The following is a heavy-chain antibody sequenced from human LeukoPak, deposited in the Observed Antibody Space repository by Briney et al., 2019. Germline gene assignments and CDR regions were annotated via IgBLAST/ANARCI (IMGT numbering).Heavy chain of an antibody. CDR2: IYHSGST. Sequence: SETLSLTCTVSGYSISSGYYWGWIRQPPGKGLEWIGSIYHSGSTYYNPSLKSRVTISVDTSKNQFSLKLSSVTAADTAVYYCASLAYCGGDCYSVFQHWGQGTLVTVSS. CDR1: GYSISSGYY. CDR3: ASLAYCGGDCYSVFQH. J-gene: IGHJ1*01. V-gene: IGHV4-38-2*02. D-gene: IGHD2-21*02.